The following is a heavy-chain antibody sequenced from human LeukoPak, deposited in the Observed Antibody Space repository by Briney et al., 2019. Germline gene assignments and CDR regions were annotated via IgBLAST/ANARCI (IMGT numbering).Heavy chain of an antibody. J-gene: IGHJ4*02. CDR2: ISWNSGSI. V-gene: IGHV3-9*01. D-gene: IGHD3-16*02. CDR1: GFTFDDYA. CDR3: AKDRFGGVIGYFDY. Sequence: PGGSLRLSCAASGFTFDDYAMHWVRQAPGKGLEWVSGISWNSGSIGYADSVKGRFTISRDNAKNSLYLQMNSLRAEDTALYYCAKDRFGGVIGYFDYWGQGTLVTVSS.